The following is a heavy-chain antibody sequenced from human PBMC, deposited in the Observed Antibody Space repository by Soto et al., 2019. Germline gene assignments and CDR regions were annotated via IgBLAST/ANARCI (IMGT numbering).Heavy chain of an antibody. J-gene: IGHJ4*02. CDR2: ISYDGSNK. Sequence: GGSLRLSCAASGFTFSSYGMHWVRQAPGKGLEWVAVISYDGSNKYYADSVKGRFTISRDNSKNTLYLQMNSLRAEDTAVYYCAKDSGMDGTGGTNYFDYWGQGTLVTVSS. V-gene: IGHV3-30*18. D-gene: IGHD1-7*01. CDR1: GFTFSSYG. CDR3: AKDSGMDGTGGTNYFDY.